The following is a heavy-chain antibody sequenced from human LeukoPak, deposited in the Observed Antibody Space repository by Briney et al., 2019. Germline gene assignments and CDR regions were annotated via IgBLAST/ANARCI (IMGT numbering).Heavy chain of an antibody. CDR3: ARDSSGWYRD. Sequence: ASVKVSCTASGYTFTSYGISWVRQAPGQRLEWMGWTSAYNGNTNYAQKLHGRVTMTTDTSTSTGCMELRSLRSDDTAVYYCARDSSGWYRDWGQGTLVTVSS. CDR1: GYTFTSYG. D-gene: IGHD6-19*01. V-gene: IGHV1-18*01. J-gene: IGHJ4*02. CDR2: TSAYNGNT.